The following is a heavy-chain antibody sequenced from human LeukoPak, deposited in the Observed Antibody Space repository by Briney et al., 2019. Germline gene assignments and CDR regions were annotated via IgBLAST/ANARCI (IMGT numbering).Heavy chain of an antibody. Sequence: SETLSLTCTVSGGSISYYYWSWIRQPPGKGLEWIGYIYYSGSTNYNPSLKSRVTISVDTSKNQFSLKLSSVTAADTAVYYCARGVVVVAATMYYFDYWGQGTLVTVSS. J-gene: IGHJ4*02. V-gene: IGHV4-59*01. D-gene: IGHD2-15*01. CDR1: GGSISYYY. CDR3: ARGVVVVAATMYYFDY. CDR2: IYYSGST.